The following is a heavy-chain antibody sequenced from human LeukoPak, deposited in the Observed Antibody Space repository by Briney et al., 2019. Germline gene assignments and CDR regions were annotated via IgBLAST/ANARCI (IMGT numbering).Heavy chain of an antibody. CDR3: ARVGSDIVATSYFDY. Sequence: SVKVSCKASGGTFSSYAISWVRQAPGQGLEWMGGIIPIFGTANYAQKFQSRVTITADESTSTAYMELSSLRSEDTAVYYCARVGSDIVATSYFDYWGQGTLVTVSS. CDR1: GGTFSSYA. CDR2: IIPIFGTA. J-gene: IGHJ4*02. V-gene: IGHV1-69*01. D-gene: IGHD5-12*01.